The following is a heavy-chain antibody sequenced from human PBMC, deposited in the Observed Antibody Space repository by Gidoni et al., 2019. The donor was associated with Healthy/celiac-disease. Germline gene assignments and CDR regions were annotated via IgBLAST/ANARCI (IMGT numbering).Heavy chain of an antibody. CDR2: IYYSGST. V-gene: IGHV4-59*01. D-gene: IGHD3-22*01. Sequence: QVQLQESGPGLVKPSETLSRTCTVSGGSISNYYWSWIRQTPGQGLEWIGYIYYSGSTNYNPSLKSRVTISVDTSKNQFSLKLSSVTAADTAVYYCARLLTYYYDSSGYDGVFDYWGQGTLVTVSS. CDR1: GGSISNYY. J-gene: IGHJ4*02. CDR3: ARLLTYYYDSSGYDGVFDY.